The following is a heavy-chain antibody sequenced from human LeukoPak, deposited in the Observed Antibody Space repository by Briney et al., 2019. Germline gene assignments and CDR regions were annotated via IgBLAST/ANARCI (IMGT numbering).Heavy chain of an antibody. CDR1: GFTFSSYG. CDR2: IRYDGSNK. CDR3: AKDRGRYCSGGSCYTTHYFDY. D-gene: IGHD2-15*01. V-gene: IGHV3-30*02. J-gene: IGHJ4*02. Sequence: PGGSLRLSCAASGFTFSSYGMHWVRQAPGKGLEWVAFIRYDGSNKYYADSVKGRFTISRDNSKHTLYLRMNSLRAEDTAVYYCAKDRGRYCSGGSCYTTHYFDYWGQGTLVTVSS.